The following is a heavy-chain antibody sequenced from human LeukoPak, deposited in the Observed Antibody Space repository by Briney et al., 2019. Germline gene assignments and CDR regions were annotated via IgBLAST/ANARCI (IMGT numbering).Heavy chain of an antibody. CDR3: ARADCSSSSCYTVAY. V-gene: IGHV3-53*05. J-gene: IGHJ4*02. CDR2: IHTDGTK. D-gene: IGHD2-2*02. CDR1: GFSVSVNY. Sequence: GGSLRLSCEISGFSVSVNYINWVRQAPGKGLEWVSVIHTDGTKYYGDSVKGRFIISRDESKNTVYLQMGSLRAEDMAVYYCARADCSSSSCYTVAYWGQGTLVTVSS.